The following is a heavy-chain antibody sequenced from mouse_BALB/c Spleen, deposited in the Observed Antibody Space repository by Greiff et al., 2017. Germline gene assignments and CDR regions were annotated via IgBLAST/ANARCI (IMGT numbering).Heavy chain of an antibody. D-gene: IGHD1-1*01. CDR2: ISSGGST. V-gene: IGHV5-6-5*01. Sequence: EVQRVESGGGLVKPGGSLKLSCAASGFTFSSYAMSWVRQTPEKRLEWVASISSGGSTYYPDSVKGRFTISRDNARNILYLQMSSLRSEDTAMYYCARGLTTVVATYYFDYWGQGTTLTVSS. CDR3: ARGLTTVVATYYFDY. CDR1: GFTFSSYA. J-gene: IGHJ2*01.